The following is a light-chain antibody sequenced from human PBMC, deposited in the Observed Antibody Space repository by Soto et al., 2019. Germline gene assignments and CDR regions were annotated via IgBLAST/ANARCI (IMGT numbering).Light chain of an antibody. CDR3: SSYTSSSTRV. V-gene: IGLV2-14*01. CDR2: EVS. J-gene: IGLJ3*02. Sequence: QSALTQPASVSGSPGQSITISCTGTSSDVGGYNYVSWYQQHPGKAPKLMIYEVSNRPSGLSNRFSGSESGNTASLTISGRLPEDEADYYCSSYTSSSTRVFGGGTKLTVL. CDR1: SSDVGGYNY.